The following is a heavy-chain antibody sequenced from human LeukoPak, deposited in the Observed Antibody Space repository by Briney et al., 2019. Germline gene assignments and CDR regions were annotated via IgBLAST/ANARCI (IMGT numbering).Heavy chain of an antibody. V-gene: IGHV1-8*02. D-gene: IGHD6-6*01. CDR2: MNPNSGNT. CDR3: ARQQLAVKKPPYHYYYYMDV. Sequence: ASVKVSCKASGYTFTDYYIYWVRQATGQGLEWMGWMNPNSGNTGYAQKFQGRVTMTRNTSISTAYMELSSLRSEDTAVYYCARQQLAVKKPPYHYYYYMDVWGKGTTVTVSS. CDR1: GYTFTDYY. J-gene: IGHJ6*03.